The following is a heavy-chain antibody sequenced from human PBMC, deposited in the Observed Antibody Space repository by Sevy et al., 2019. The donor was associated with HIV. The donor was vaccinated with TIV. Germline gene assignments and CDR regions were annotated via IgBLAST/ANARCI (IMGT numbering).Heavy chain of an antibody. CDR3: ARDHRYSANYYEGDAFDV. J-gene: IGHJ3*01. CDR2: ISAHNGNT. D-gene: IGHD1-26*01. V-gene: IGHV1-18*01. Sequence: ASVKVSCKASGYTFTSYGVTWVRQAPGQGLEWMGWISAHNGNTMYAQNFQGRVTITTDTSTTTANMELRSLRSDDTAVYYCARDHRYSANYYEGDAFDVWGQRTMVTVSS. CDR1: GYTFTSYG.